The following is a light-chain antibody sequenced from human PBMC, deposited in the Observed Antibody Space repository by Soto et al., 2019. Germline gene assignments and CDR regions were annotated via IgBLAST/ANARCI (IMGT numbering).Light chain of an antibody. CDR1: SSDVGDHNY. Sequence: QSVLTQPPSASGSPGQSVTISCTGTSSDVGDHNYVSWYQHHPGKAPKLVIYEVSQRPSGVPDRFSGSKSGNTASLTVSGLQADVEDDYSCSSYAGSNSYDFGTGTKVPV. J-gene: IGLJ1*01. V-gene: IGLV2-8*01. CDR3: SSYAGSNSYD. CDR2: EVS.